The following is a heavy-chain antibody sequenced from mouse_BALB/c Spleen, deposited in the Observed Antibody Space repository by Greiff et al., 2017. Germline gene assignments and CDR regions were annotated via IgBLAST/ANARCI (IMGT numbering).Heavy chain of an antibody. Sequence: VQLVESGAELVRPGTSVKISCKASGYTFTNYWLGWVKQRPGHGLEWIGDIYPGGGYTNYNEKFKGKATLTADTSSSTAYMQLSSLTSEDSAVYFCAREDPAWFAYWGQGTLVTVSA. V-gene: IGHV1-63*02. J-gene: IGHJ3*01. CDR2: IYPGGGYT. CDR3: AREDPAWFAY. CDR1: GYTFTNYW.